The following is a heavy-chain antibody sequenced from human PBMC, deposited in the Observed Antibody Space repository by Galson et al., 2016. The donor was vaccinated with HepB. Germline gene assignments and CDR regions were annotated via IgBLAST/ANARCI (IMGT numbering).Heavy chain of an antibody. D-gene: IGHD6-13*01. CDR1: GDSVSRNSAT. V-gene: IGHV6-1*01. CDR2: TYYWSKWYQ. J-gene: IGHJ4*02. Sequence: CAISGDSVSRNSATWNWIRQSPSRGLERLGRTYYWSKWYQDYAVPVTGQITINPDTSKNDFSLQLNTVTSEDTAVYYCASYSAPDTTRVFDFWDQGTLVTVSS. CDR3: ASYSAPDTTRVFDF.